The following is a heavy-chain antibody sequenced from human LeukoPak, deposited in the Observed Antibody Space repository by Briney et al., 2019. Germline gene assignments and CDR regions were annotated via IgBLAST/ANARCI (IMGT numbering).Heavy chain of an antibody. CDR1: GFTFSRYA. D-gene: IGHD1-26*01. CDR2: INDNGGRT. CDR3: VKDVGGNYAFDY. V-gene: IGHV3-64D*09. Sequence: PGGSLTLSCSASGFTFSRYAMHWVRQAPGKGLEYVSGINDNGGRTHYGDSVKGRFSISRDNYKNTLHLQMSTLRAEDTALYYCVKDVGGNYAFDYWGQGILVTVAS. J-gene: IGHJ4*02.